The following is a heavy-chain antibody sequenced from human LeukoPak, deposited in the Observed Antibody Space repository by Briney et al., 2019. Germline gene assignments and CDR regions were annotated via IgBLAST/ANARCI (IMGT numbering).Heavy chain of an antibody. CDR3: ARQDIGHEFDY. Sequence: SETLSLTCTVSGGSINSYYWSWIRQPPGKGLEWIGYIYYSGSTNYNPSLKSRVTISVDTSKNQFSLKLSSVTVADTAVYYCARQDIGHEFDYWGQGTLVTVSS. D-gene: IGHD5-12*01. V-gene: IGHV4-59*08. CDR2: IYYSGST. J-gene: IGHJ4*02. CDR1: GGSINSYY.